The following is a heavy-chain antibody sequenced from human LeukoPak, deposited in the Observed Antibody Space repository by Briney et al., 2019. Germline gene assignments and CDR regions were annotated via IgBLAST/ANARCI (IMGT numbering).Heavy chain of an antibody. CDR3: ARGRSSGPLVRAAIPGDYYYYMDV. V-gene: IGHV1-69*05. J-gene: IGHJ6*03. CDR1: GGTFSSYA. D-gene: IGHD2-2*02. CDR2: IIPIFGTA. Sequence: ASVTVSCKASGGTFSSYAIIWVRQAPGQGLEWMVGIIPIFGTANHAQKFQGRVTITTDESTSTAYMELSSLRSEATAVYYCARGRSSGPLVRAAIPGDYYYYMDVWGKGTTVTVSS.